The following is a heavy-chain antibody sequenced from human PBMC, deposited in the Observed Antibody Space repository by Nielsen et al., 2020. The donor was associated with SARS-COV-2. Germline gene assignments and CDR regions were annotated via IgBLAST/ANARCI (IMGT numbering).Heavy chain of an antibody. CDR2: IYYKGST. Sequence: SETLSLTCTVSGDSINSGGYYWSWIRHHPGKGLEWMGYIYYKGSTSYNPSLKSRLTMSVDTSNNQFSLRLSSVTAADTAMYYCARGLGYSVHFDSWGQGTLVTVSS. CDR3: ARGLGYSVHFDS. CDR1: GDSINSGGYY. V-gene: IGHV4-31*03. J-gene: IGHJ4*02. D-gene: IGHD5/OR15-5a*01.